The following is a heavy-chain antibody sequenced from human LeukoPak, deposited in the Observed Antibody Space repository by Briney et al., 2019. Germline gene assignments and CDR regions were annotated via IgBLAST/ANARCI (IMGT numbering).Heavy chain of an antibody. J-gene: IGHJ4*02. CDR1: GFTFSSYA. CDR2: ISGSGGST. CDR3: AKDTVNCGGDCYPPLFDY. D-gene: IGHD2-21*02. Sequence: GRSLRLSCAASGFTFSSYAMSWVRQAPGKGLEWVSAISGSGGSTYYADSVKGRFTISRDNSKNTLYLQMNSLRAEDTAVYYCAKDTVNCGGDCYPPLFDYWGQGTLVTVSS. V-gene: IGHV3-23*01.